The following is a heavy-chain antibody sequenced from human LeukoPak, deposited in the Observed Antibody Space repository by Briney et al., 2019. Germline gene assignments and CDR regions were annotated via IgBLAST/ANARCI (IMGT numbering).Heavy chain of an antibody. Sequence: GASVKVSCKASGYTFTSYDINWVRQATGQGLEWMGWVNPNRGNTGYAQKFQGRVTMTRNTSISTTYIELNSLITYDTAVDYCSASKHCNCNSGFYFCYWGQGTLVTVSS. CDR3: SASKHCNCNSGFYFCY. J-gene: IGHJ4*02. V-gene: IGHV1-8*01. D-gene: IGHD2/OR15-2a*01. CDR1: GYTFTSYD. CDR2: VNPNRGNT.